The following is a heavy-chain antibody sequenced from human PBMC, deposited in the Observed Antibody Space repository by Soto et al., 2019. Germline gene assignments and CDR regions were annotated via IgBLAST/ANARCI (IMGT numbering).Heavy chain of an antibody. Sequence: QVQLVQSGAEVKKPGSSVKVSCKASGGTFSSYAISWVRQAPGQGLEWMGGIIPIFGTADYAQKFQGRVTITADESTSTAYRELSSLRSEDTAVYYCASHSGSSPEGRYYYGMDVWGQGTTVTVSS. CDR3: ASHSGSSPEGRYYYGMDV. D-gene: IGHD1-26*01. V-gene: IGHV1-69*12. CDR2: IIPIFGTA. J-gene: IGHJ6*02. CDR1: GGTFSSYA.